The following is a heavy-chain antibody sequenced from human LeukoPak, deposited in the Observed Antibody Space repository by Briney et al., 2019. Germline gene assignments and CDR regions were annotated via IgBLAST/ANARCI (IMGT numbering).Heavy chain of an antibody. Sequence: PGGSLRLSCAASGFTFSDYYMSWLRQPPGKGLEWVSYISGSSYSKYADFVKGRFTIFRDNAKNSLYLQMNSLRAEDTAVYYCARSPTGSADYWGQGTLVTVSS. CDR2: ISGSSYS. CDR1: GFTFSDYY. CDR3: ARSPTGSADY. J-gene: IGHJ4*02. V-gene: IGHV3-11*03. D-gene: IGHD2-8*02.